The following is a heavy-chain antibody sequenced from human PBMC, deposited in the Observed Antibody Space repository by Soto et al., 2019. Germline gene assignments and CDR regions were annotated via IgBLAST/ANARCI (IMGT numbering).Heavy chain of an antibody. CDR3: ARDPATVTTYFDY. V-gene: IGHV3-33*01. CDR1: GFTFSSYG. D-gene: IGHD4-17*01. CDR2: IWYDGSKK. Sequence: QVQLVESGGGVVQPGTSLRLSCVASGFTFSSYGMHWVRQAPGKGLEWVALIWYDGSKKKYADSVKGRFTISRDDSKSTLYLEMNSLRAEDTAVYSCARDPATVTTYFDYWGQGTLVTVSS. J-gene: IGHJ4*02.